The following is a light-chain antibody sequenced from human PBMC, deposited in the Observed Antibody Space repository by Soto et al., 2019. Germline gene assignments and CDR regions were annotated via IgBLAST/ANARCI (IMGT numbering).Light chain of an antibody. CDR3: QQSYSNTLS. J-gene: IGKJ4*01. Sequence: DIQLTQSPSSLSASVGDRVTINCRASQSIYTYLNWFQLKPGKGPKLLIFASSTLQSGVPSRFSGSGSGADFSLIISSLQPEDFATYYCQQSYSNTLSFGGGTRV. V-gene: IGKV1-39*01. CDR2: ASS. CDR1: QSIYTY.